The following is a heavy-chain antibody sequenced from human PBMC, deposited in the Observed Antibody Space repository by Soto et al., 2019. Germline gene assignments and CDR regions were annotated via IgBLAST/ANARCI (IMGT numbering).Heavy chain of an antibody. CDR2: ISYDGSNK. V-gene: IGHV3-30-3*01. Sequence: GGSLRLSCAASVFTFSSYAMHWVRQAPGKGLEWVAVISYDGSNKYYADSVKGRFTISRDNSKNTLYLQMNSLRSEDTAVYYCARDIADGYNSEYFQHWGQGTLVTVSS. CDR1: VFTFSSYA. D-gene: IGHD5-12*01. CDR3: ARDIADGYNSEYFQH. J-gene: IGHJ1*01.